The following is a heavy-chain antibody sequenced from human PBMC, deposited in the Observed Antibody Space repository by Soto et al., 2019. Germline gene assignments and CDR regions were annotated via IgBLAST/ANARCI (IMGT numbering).Heavy chain of an antibody. CDR1: GGTFSSYA. J-gene: IGHJ6*02. V-gene: IGHV1-69*01. CDR2: IIPIFGTA. Sequence: QVQLVQSGAEVKKPGSSVKVSCKASGGTFSSYAISWVRQAPGQGLEWMGGIIPIFGTANYAQKFQGRVTITADESTSTAYMGLSSLRSEDTAVYYCARVESFPRYYYYGMDVWGQGATVTVSS. D-gene: IGHD3-10*01. CDR3: ARVESFPRYYYYGMDV.